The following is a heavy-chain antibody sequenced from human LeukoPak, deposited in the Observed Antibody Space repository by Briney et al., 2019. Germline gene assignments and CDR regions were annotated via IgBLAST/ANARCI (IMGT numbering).Heavy chain of an antibody. CDR2: ISSDGSST. V-gene: IGHV3-74*01. CDR1: GFTFSSYW. CDR3: ASSVRGYSGYDPFDY. J-gene: IGHJ4*02. Sequence: GGSLRLSCAASGFTFSSYWMHSVRQAPGKGLVWVSRISSDGSSTSYADSMKGRFTISRDNAKNTLYLQTNSLRAEDTAVYYCASSVRGYSGYDPFDYWGQGTLVTVSS. D-gene: IGHD5-12*01.